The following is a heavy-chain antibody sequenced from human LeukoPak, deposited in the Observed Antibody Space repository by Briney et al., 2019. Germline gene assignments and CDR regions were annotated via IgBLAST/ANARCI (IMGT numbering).Heavy chain of an antibody. D-gene: IGHD3-22*01. CDR3: ARGSHYYDSSGHPREDY. CDR2: ISAYNGNT. V-gene: IGHV1-18*01. CDR1: GYTFPNYR. Sequence: ASVKVSFKASGYTFPNYRISWVRQPPSQELEWMGWISAYNGNTNYAQKLQGRVTMTTDTSTSTAYMELRSLRSDDTAVYYCARGSHYYDSSGHPREDYWGQGTLVTVSS. J-gene: IGHJ4*02.